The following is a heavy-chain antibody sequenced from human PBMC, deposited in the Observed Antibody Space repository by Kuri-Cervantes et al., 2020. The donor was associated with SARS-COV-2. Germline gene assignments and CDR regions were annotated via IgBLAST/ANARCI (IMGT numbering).Heavy chain of an antibody. CDR1: GFTFSSYG. Sequence: GESLKISCAASGFTFSSYGMHWVRQAPGKGLEWVAVIWYDGSNKYYADSVKGRFTISRDNSKNTLYLQMNSLRAEDTAVYYCAKDCSSTSCDDALDIWGQGTMVTVSS. D-gene: IGHD2-2*01. J-gene: IGHJ3*02. CDR2: IWYDGSNK. V-gene: IGHV3-33*06. CDR3: AKDCSSTSCDDALDI.